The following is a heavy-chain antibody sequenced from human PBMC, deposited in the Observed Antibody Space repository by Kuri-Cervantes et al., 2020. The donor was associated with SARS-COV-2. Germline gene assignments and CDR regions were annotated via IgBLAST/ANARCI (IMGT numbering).Heavy chain of an antibody. CDR2: IFHDGST. CDR1: GGAINTYNW. V-gene: IGHV4-4*02. CDR3: ARESTYTFDI. J-gene: IGHJ3*02. Sequence: GSLRLSCVVSGGAINTYNWWTWVRQPPGKGLQWIGEIFHDGSTKFNPSLSLRGRVTMSLDKSKNHFSLHLTSVTAADTAVYYCARESTYTFDIWGQGTLVTVSS. D-gene: IGHD2-2*02.